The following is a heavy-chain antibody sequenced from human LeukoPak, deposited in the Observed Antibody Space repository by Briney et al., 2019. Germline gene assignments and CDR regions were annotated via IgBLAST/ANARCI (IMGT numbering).Heavy chain of an antibody. Sequence: GGSLRLSCAASGFTFSSYSMNWVRQAPGKGLEWVSYISSSSSTIYYADSVKGRFTISRDNAKNSLYLQMNSLRSEDTAVYYCARVIVGATTDYFDYWGQGTLVTVSS. CDR2: ISSSSSTI. V-gene: IGHV3-48*04. J-gene: IGHJ4*02. D-gene: IGHD1-26*01. CDR1: GFTFSSYS. CDR3: ARVIVGATTDYFDY.